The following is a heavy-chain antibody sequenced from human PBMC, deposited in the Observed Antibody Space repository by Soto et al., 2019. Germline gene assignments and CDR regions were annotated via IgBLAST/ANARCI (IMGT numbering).Heavy chain of an antibody. D-gene: IGHD3-3*01. CDR2: ISFDSSEI. J-gene: IGHJ4*02. V-gene: IGHV3-33*02. CDR1: GFTFSNNA. CDR3: AIARVAESYLDH. Sequence: GGSLRLSCVGSGFTFSNNAMHGVRQAPGKGLEWVAFISFDSSEIHYADSAKGRFTISRDNPRNTLFLHVKSPRADDTAVYYCAIARVAESYLDHRGQGTMVTVSS.